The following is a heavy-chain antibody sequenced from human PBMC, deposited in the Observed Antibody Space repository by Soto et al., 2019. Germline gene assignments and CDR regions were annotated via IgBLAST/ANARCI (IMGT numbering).Heavy chain of an antibody. V-gene: IGHV3-23*01. CDR2: ISGSGGST. CDR3: AKVEVWLQNYFDY. Sequence: GGSLRLSCAASGFTFSSYAMSWFRQAPGKGLEWVSAISGSGGSTYYADSVKGRFTISRDNSKNTLYLQMNSLRAEDTAVYYCAKVEVWLQNYFDYWGQGTLVTVSS. CDR1: GFTFSSYA. D-gene: IGHD5-12*01. J-gene: IGHJ4*02.